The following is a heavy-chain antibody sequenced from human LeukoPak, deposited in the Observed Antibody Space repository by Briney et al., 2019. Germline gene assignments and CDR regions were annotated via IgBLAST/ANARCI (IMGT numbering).Heavy chain of an antibody. CDR3: ARGVGYSYGYVNY. V-gene: IGHV3-30-3*01. J-gene: IGHJ4*02. CDR1: GFTFSSYA. D-gene: IGHD5-18*01. CDR2: ISYDGSNK. Sequence: PGRSLRLSCAASGFTFSSYAMHSVRQAPGKGLEWVAVISYDGSNKYYADSVKGRFTISRDNSKNTLYLQMNSLRAEDTAVYYCARGVGYSYGYVNYWGQGTLVTVSS.